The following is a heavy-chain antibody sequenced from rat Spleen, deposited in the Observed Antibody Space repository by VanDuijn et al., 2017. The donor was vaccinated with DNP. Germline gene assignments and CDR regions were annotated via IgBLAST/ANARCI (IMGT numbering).Heavy chain of an antibody. D-gene: IGHD1-3*01. CDR1: GFSFSDYD. CDR3: TREGEATHY. CDR2: ISTSGGST. Sequence: EVQLVESGGGLVQPGGSLKFSCAASGFSFSDYDMAWVRQAPTKGLEWVATISTSGGSTYYRDSVKGRFTISRDNAKSTLYLQMNSLRSEDTATYYCTREGEATHYWGQGVMVTVSS. V-gene: IGHV5-27*01. J-gene: IGHJ2*01.